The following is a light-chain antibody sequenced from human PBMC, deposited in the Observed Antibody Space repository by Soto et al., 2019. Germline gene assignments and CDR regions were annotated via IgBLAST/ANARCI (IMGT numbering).Light chain of an antibody. J-gene: IGKJ1*01. CDR1: QGISNW. Sequence: DILMTQSPSSVSASVGDRVTLTCRASQGISNWLAWCQQKPGKAPQLLIFDAFNLQSGVPSRLSGSGSGTDFSLTISGRHPEDFATYYFQQAKSFPWTFGQGTTGEI. CDR2: DAF. CDR3: QQAKSFPWT. V-gene: IGKV1-12*01.